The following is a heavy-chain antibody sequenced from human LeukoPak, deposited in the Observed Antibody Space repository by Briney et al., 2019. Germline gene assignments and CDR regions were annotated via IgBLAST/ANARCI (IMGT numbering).Heavy chain of an antibody. CDR3: AKGSGSSCYSPCDY. D-gene: IGHD2-15*01. J-gene: IGHJ4*02. V-gene: IGHV3-23*01. Sequence: GGSLRLSCAASRFTFNSYAMSWVRQAPGKGLEWVSVICANDGNTYYADAVKGRFTISRDNSKDTLYLQMDSLRAEDTAVYYCAKGSGSSCYSPCDYWGQGILVTVSS. CDR2: ICANDGNT. CDR1: RFTFNSYA.